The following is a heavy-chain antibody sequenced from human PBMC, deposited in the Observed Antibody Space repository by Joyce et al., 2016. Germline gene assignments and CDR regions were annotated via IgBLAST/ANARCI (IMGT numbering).Heavy chain of an antibody. CDR1: GFTFSRHA. V-gene: IGHV3-30-3*01. Sequence: QAQLVQSGGGVVQPGRSLTLSCVGSGFTFSRHAMHWVRQAPGKGLEWVGLSSYDGVNKFYADFVKGRFTISRDNSKNILHLQLNSVRPEDTAVYFCATRDSGSFLYYFNYWGQGSLVTVSS. J-gene: IGHJ4*02. D-gene: IGHD3-10*01. CDR2: SSYDGVNK. CDR3: ATRDSGSFLYYFNY.